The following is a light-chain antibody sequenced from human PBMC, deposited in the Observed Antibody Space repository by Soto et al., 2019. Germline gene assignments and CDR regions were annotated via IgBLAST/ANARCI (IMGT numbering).Light chain of an antibody. J-gene: IGKJ5*01. CDR1: MSVSVY. V-gene: IGKV3-11*01. CDR3: HQRQYWPPIT. Sequence: VVLTQSPATLSLSPGERATLSCRTSMSVSVYLDWYQPKPGQAPRLLLSDASNRATGIPARFSGSGSGTDFTLTISSLEPEDFAVYYCHQRQYWPPITFGQGTRLEIK. CDR2: DAS.